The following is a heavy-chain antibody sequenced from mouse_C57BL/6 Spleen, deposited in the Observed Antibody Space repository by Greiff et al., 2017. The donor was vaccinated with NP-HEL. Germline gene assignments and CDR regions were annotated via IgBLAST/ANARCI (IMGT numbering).Heavy chain of an antibody. CDR3: ARLNPSSYGFAY. D-gene: IGHD1-1*01. CDR2: ISNGGGST. J-gene: IGHJ3*01. V-gene: IGHV5-12*01. CDR1: GFTFSDYY. Sequence: EVQVVESGGGLVQPGGSLKLSCAASGFTFSDYYMYWVRQTPEKRLEWVAYISNGGGSTYYPDTVKGRFTISRDNAKNTLYLQMSRLKSEDTAMYYCARLNPSSYGFAYWGQGTLVTVSA.